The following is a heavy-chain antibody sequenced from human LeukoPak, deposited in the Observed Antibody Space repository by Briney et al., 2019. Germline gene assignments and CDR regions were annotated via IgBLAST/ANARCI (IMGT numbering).Heavy chain of an antibody. D-gene: IGHD3-3*01. V-gene: IGHV4-31*03. Sequence: PSETLSLTCTVSGGSISSGSYYWSWIRQHPGKGLEWIGYIYYSGSTYHNPSLKSRVTISVDTSKNQFSLKLSSVTAADTAVYYCARGRIGYYDFWRQDAFDIWGQGTMVTVSS. J-gene: IGHJ3*02. CDR1: GGSISSGSYY. CDR3: ARGRIGYYDFWRQDAFDI. CDR2: IYYSGST.